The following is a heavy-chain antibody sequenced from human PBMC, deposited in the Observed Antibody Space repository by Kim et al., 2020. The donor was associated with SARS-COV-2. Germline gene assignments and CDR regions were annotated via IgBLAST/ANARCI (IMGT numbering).Heavy chain of an antibody. J-gene: IGHJ4*02. Sequence: YSPSFQGHVTISADKSISTAYLQWSSLKASDTAMYYCARSITMVRGDFDYWGQGTLVTVSS. D-gene: IGHD3-10*01. CDR3: ARSITMVRGDFDY. V-gene: IGHV5-10-1*01.